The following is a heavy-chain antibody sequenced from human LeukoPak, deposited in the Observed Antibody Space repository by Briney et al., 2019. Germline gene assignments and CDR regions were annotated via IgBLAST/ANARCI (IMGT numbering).Heavy chain of an antibody. V-gene: IGHV4-59*12. CDR2: IYYSGST. CDR1: GGSISSYY. J-gene: IGHJ5*02. D-gene: IGHD6-19*01. CDR3: ARAVPGIAVAGTGNP. Sequence: SETLSLTCTVSGGSISSYYWSWIRQPPGKGLEWIGYIYYSGSTNYNPSLKSRVTISVDTSKNQFSLKLSSVTAADTAVYYCARAVPGIAVAGTGNPWGQGTLVTVSS.